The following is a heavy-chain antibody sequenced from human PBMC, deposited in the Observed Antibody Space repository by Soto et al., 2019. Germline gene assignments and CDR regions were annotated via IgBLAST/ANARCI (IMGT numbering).Heavy chain of an antibody. J-gene: IGHJ5*02. CDR3: ARTSYCSGGSCYSPWFDP. CDR1: GGSISSGGYY. D-gene: IGHD2-15*01. Sequence: QVQLQESGPGLVKPSQTLSLTCTVSGGSISSGGYYWSWIRQHPGKGLEWIGYIYYSGSTYYSPSLKSRLTISVDTSKNQFALKLSSVTAADTAVYYCARTSYCSGGSCYSPWFDPWGQGTLVTVSS. CDR2: IYYSGST. V-gene: IGHV4-31*03.